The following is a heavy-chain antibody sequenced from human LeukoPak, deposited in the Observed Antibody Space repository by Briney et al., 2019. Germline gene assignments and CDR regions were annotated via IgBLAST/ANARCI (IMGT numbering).Heavy chain of an antibody. CDR3: ARGRLGSGSYYNPYKYFYSYYYMDV. CDR2: ISYNGNT. J-gene: IGHJ6*03. Sequence: SETLSLTCTVSGDSISSYDWSWIRQPPGQGLQWLAYISYNGNTKTNPSLKSRVTISLDTSKSQFSLKLRSVTAADTAVYYCARGRLGSGSYYNPYKYFYSYYYMDVWGKGTTVTISS. V-gene: IGHV4-59*01. D-gene: IGHD3-10*01. CDR1: GDSISSYD.